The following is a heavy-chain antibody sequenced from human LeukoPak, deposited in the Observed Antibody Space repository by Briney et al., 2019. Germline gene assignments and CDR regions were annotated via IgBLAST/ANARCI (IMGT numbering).Heavy chain of an antibody. CDR1: GYTFTGYY. CDR2: INPNSGGS. D-gene: IGHD1-1*01. CDR3: ARDPTYRDTPLTGSIDY. J-gene: IGHJ4*02. V-gene: IGHV1-2*02. Sequence: ASVTVSCKASGYTFTGYYIHWVRPAPGQGLEWMGWINPNSGGSNYAQKFQGRVTMTRDTSISTAYMDLSSLRSDDTAVYYCARDPTYRDTPLTGSIDYWGQGTLVTVSS.